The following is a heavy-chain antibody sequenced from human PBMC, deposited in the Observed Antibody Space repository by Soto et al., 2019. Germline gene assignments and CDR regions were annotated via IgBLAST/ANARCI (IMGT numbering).Heavy chain of an antibody. CDR1: GFTFSSYA. J-gene: IGHJ6*03. Sequence: GGSLRLSCAASGFTFSSYAMSWVRQAPGKGLEWVSAISGSGGSTYYADSVKGRFTISRDNSKNTLYLQMNSLRAEDTAVYYCAKGYMVRGVSYYYYYYMDVWGKGTTVTVSS. D-gene: IGHD3-10*01. CDR2: ISGSGGST. CDR3: AKGYMVRGVSYYYYYYMDV. V-gene: IGHV3-23*01.